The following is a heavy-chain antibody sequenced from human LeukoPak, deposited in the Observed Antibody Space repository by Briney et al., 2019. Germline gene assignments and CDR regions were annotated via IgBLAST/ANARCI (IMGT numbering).Heavy chain of an antibody. D-gene: IGHD4-17*01. CDR2: IYYTGRN. CDR1: GGSINSHY. CDR3: ARVVRGAVTSNCFDP. J-gene: IGHJ5*02. V-gene: IGHV4-59*11. Sequence: PSETLSLTCAVSGGSINSHYWSWIRQPPGKGLEWIGDIYYTGRNNYNPSLKSRVTMSVDTSNNEFSLRLTSVTAADTAMYYCARVVRGAVTSNCFDPWGQGTLVTVSS.